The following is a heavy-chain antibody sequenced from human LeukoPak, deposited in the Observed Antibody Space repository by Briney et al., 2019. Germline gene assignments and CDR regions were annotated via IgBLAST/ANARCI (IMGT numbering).Heavy chain of an antibody. D-gene: IGHD3-16*01. Sequence: GASVKVSCKASGYTFTSYYMHWVRQAPGQGLEWMGWINPNSGGTNYAQKFQGRVTMTRDTSISTAYMELSRLRSDDTAVYYCARVVGYYYYYMDVWGKGTTVTISS. CDR3: ARVVGYYYYYMDV. V-gene: IGHV1-2*02. CDR1: GYTFTSYY. CDR2: INPNSGGT. J-gene: IGHJ6*03.